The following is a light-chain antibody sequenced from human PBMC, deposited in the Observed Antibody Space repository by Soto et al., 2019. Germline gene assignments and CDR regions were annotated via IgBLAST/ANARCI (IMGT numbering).Light chain of an antibody. CDR1: NIGSKS. V-gene: IGLV3-21*04. Sequence: SYELTQPPSVSVAPGKTARITCGGNNIGSKSVHWYQQKPGQAPVLVIYYDSDRPSGIPERFSGSNSGNTATLTISRVEAGDDADYYCQLWDSSSDHVVFGGGTQLTVL. CDR2: YDS. CDR3: QLWDSSSDHVV. J-gene: IGLJ2*01.